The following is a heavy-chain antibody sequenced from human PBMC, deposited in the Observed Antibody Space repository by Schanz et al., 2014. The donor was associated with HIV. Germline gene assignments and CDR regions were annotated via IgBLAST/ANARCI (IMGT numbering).Heavy chain of an antibody. CDR2: IRGGAGGT. CDR1: GFSFSVYS. Sequence: EVQLVESGGGLVQPGGSLRLSCAASGFSFSVYSMNWVRQAPGKGLEWVSDIRGGAGGTYYADSVKGRFTISRDNSNNTLYLQMNSLRAEDTAVYYCAKIISGSPYYYYGLDVWGLGTTVTVSS. J-gene: IGHJ6*02. V-gene: IGHV3-23*04. D-gene: IGHD1-26*01. CDR3: AKIISGSPYYYYGLDV.